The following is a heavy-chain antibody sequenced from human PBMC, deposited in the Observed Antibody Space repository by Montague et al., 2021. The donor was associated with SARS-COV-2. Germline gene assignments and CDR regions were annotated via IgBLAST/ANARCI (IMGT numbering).Heavy chain of an antibody. CDR1: GFTFSSYW. J-gene: IGHJ6*02. D-gene: IGHD3-9*01. V-gene: IGHV3-7*01. CDR2: IKQDGSEK. Sequence: SLRLSCAASGFTFSSYWMSWVRQAPGKGLEWVANIKQDGSEKYYVDSVKGRFTISRDNAKNSLYLQMNSLRAEDTAVYYCARDRRYFDWLSNSYYYYGMDVWGQETTVTVSS. CDR3: ARDRRYFDWLSNSYYYYGMDV.